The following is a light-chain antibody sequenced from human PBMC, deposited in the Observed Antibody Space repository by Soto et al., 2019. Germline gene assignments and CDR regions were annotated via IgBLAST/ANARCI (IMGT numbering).Light chain of an antibody. J-gene: IGKJ1*01. Sequence: AILITPSPSSLSASVGERGTITCRASQAIRNELGWYQHKPGKAPKVLIYAASTLQSGVPSRFSGSGSGTDFTLTISSLQPEDFATYYCLQHNSYPRTFGQGTKVDIK. CDR2: AAS. V-gene: IGKV1-6*02. CDR3: LQHNSYPRT. CDR1: QAIRNE.